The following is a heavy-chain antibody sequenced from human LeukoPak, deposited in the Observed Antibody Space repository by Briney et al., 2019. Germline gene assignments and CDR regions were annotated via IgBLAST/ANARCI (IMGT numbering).Heavy chain of an antibody. Sequence: SETLSLTCTVSGASLSSYYWSWIRQPPGKGLEWIGYIYYSGSTNYNPSLKSRVTISVDTSKNQFSLRLSSVTAAEPAVYYCARHRYYYDSSGYYYQPWGQGTLVTVSS. CDR3: ARHRYYYDSSGYYYQP. CDR2: IYYSGST. D-gene: IGHD3-22*01. CDR1: GASLSSYY. J-gene: IGHJ5*02. V-gene: IGHV4-59*01.